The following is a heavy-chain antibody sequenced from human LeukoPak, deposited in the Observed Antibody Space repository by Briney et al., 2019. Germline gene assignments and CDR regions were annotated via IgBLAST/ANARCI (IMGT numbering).Heavy chain of an antibody. D-gene: IGHD1-20*01. CDR3: VIDLSGITTTSRGDDY. CDR1: GYTFTGYY. J-gene: IGHJ4*02. V-gene: IGHV1-2*06. CDR2: INPNNGDT. Sequence: ASVKVSCKASGYTFTGYYMYWVRQAPGQGLEWMGRINPNNGDTNYAQRFQGRVTMTRDTSINIAYMELSRLRFDDTAMYYCVIDLSGITTTSRGDDYWGQGALVTVSS.